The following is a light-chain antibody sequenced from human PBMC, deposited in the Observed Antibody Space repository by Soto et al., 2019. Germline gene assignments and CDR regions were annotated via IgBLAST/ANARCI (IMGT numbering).Light chain of an antibody. CDR2: GAS. CDR1: QSISRLY. Sequence: EIVLTQSPATLSLSPGEGATLSCRASQSISRLYLSWYQQKPGQAPRLLIYGASTRATGIPARFSGSGSGTEFTLTISSLQSEDFAVYYCQQYNNWPPWTFGQGTKVDIK. J-gene: IGKJ1*01. CDR3: QQYNNWPPWT. V-gene: IGKV3-15*01.